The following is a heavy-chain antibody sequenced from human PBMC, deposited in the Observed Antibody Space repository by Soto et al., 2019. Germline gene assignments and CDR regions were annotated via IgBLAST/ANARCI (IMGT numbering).Heavy chain of an antibody. V-gene: IGHV5-51*01. CDR1: GVSFSRYT. CDR3: TLSYGDSYYYYYGMDV. CDR2: IHPGDSDT. D-gene: IGHD4-17*01. Sequence: GESLKISCVGSGVSFSRYTVGWGRQVPGKGLEWMGVIHPGDSDTRYSPSFQGQVTISADKSISTAYLQWSSLKASDTAMYYCTLSYGDSYYYYYGMDVWGQGTTVTVSS. J-gene: IGHJ6*02.